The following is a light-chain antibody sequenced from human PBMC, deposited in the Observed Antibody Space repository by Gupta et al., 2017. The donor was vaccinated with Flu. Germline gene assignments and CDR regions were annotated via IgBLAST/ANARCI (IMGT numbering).Light chain of an antibody. V-gene: IGKV4-1*01. J-gene: IGKJ2*03. CDR2: WAS. Sequence: DIVMTQSPDSLAVSLGERATINCKSSQSVLYGSTNKNYLSWYQQKPGQPPKLLIYWASTRESGVRDRFSGSGSGTDFTLTISSLQAEDVAVYYCQQYYSTPLYSFGQGTKLEIK. CDR1: QSVLYGSTNKNY. CDR3: QQYYSTPLYS.